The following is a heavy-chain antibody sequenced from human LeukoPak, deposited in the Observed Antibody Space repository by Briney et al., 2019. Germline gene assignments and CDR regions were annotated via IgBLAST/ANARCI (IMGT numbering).Heavy chain of an antibody. CDR2: IIPILGIA. CDR1: GGTFSSYA. Sequence: SVKVSCKASGGTFSSYAISWVRQAPGQGLEWMGRIIPILGIANYAQKFQGRVTITADKSTSTAYMELSSLRSEDTAVYYCARDEQQLVRVGDYWGQGTLVTVSS. V-gene: IGHV1-69*04. CDR3: ARDEQQLVRVGDY. D-gene: IGHD6-13*01. J-gene: IGHJ4*02.